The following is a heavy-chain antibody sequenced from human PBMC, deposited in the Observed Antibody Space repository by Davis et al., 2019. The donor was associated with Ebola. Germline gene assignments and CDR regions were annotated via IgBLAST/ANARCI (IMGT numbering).Heavy chain of an antibody. J-gene: IGHJ4*02. V-gene: IGHV1-8*01. CDR1: GYTFTTHD. Sequence: ASVKVSCKASGYTFTTHDINWLRRATGQGLEWMGWMNPNSGNAGNAQKFQGRVTMTRDTSASTAYMELSSLRFEDTAVYYCARDRYGGSSSEMDYWGQGTLVTVSS. CDR2: MNPNSGNA. CDR3: ARDRYGGSSSEMDY. D-gene: IGHD6-6*01.